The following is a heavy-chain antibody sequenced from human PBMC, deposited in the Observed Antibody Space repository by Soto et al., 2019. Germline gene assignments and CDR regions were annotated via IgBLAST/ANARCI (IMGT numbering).Heavy chain of an antibody. V-gene: IGHV3-7*01. CDR2: IKQEGSEQ. J-gene: IGHJ2*01. CDR3: ARDFDV. Sequence: EVQLVESGGGLVQPGGSLRLSCEASGFSFSAYWMSWVRQAPGKGLEWVANIKQEGSEQYYVDSVKGRFTISRNNAKNSLYLQMNSLRAEDTAVFYCARDFDVWGRGTLVTVSS. CDR1: GFSFSAYW.